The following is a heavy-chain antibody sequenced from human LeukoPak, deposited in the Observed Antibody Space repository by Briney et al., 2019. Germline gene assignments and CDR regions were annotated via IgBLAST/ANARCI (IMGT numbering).Heavy chain of an antibody. J-gene: IGHJ4*02. CDR3: ARVGTYGSGSYLSWLDY. D-gene: IGHD3-10*01. V-gene: IGHV1-18*01. CDR2: ISGSSSNT. CDR1: GYTFMSHG. Sequence: ASVKVSCKAYGYTFMSHGISWVRQAPGQGLEWMGWISGSSSNTNYAQRLQGRVTMTTDTSTTTAYMELRSLRSDDTAVYYCARVGTYGSGSYLSWLDYWGQGTLVTVSS.